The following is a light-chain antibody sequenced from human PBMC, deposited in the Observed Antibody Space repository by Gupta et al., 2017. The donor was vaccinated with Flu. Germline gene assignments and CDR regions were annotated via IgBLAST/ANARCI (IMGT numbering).Light chain of an antibody. CDR1: NIQTKS. CDR2: DDN. CDR3: QVGDRTNDHYV. Sequence: SYVLTQAPSVSVAPGQTARVTCGGNNIQTKSVHWYQQKAGQAPVLVVYDDNDRPSGIPERFSGSNSGNTAILTISGVEAGDEADYYCQVGDRTNDHYVFGGGTRVTVL. V-gene: IGLV3-21*02. J-gene: IGLJ1*01.